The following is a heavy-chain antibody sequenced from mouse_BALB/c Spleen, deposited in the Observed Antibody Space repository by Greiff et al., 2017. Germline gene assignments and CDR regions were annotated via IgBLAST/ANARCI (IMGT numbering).Heavy chain of an antibody. CDR2: ISSGGGST. D-gene: IGHD3-3*01. V-gene: IGHV5-12-1*01. Sequence: EVKVEESGGGLVKPGGSLKLSCAASGFAFSSYDMSWVRQTPEKRLEWVAYISSGGGSTYYPDTVKGRFTISRDNAKNTLYLQMSSLKSEDTAMYYCARRRRGDYWGQGTSVTVSS. CDR1: GFAFSSYD. CDR3: ARRRRGDY. J-gene: IGHJ4*01.